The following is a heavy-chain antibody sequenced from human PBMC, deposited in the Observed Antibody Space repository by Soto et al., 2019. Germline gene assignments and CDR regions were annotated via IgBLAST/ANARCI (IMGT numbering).Heavy chain of an antibody. J-gene: IGHJ6*02. Sequence: SVKVSCKASGGTFSSYTISWVRQAPGQGLEWMGRIIPILGIANYAQKFQGRVTITADKSTSTAYMELSSLRSEDTAVYYCARGDPYYDFWSGYYMDYYYGMDVWG. D-gene: IGHD3-3*01. V-gene: IGHV1-69*02. CDR2: IIPILGIA. CDR3: ARGDPYYDFWSGYYMDYYYGMDV. CDR1: GGTFSSYT.